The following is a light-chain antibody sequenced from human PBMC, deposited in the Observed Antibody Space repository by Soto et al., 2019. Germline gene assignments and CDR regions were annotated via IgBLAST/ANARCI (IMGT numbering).Light chain of an antibody. Sequence: QSALTQPRSVSGSPGQSVAIFCTGTSSDVGGYNYVSWYQQHPGKAPRVIIYDVTKRPSGVPGRFSGSKSGSTASLTISGLQAEDEADYYCCSYAGGPYVFGPGTQLTVL. J-gene: IGLJ7*01. V-gene: IGLV2-11*01. CDR3: CSYAGGPYV. CDR1: SSDVGGYNY. CDR2: DVT.